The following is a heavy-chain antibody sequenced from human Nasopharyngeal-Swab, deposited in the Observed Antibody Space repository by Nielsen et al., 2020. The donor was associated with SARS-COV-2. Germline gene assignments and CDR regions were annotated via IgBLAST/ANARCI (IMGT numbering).Heavy chain of an antibody. CDR2: INPSGGST. Sequence: ASVKVSCKASGYTFTSYYMHCVRQAPGQGLEWMGIINPSGGSTSYAQKFQGRVTMTRDTSTSTVYMELSSLRSEDTAVYYCARVGYWNAFDIWGQGTMVTVSS. D-gene: IGHD6-13*01. CDR1: GYTFTSYY. CDR3: ARVGYWNAFDI. J-gene: IGHJ3*02. V-gene: IGHV1-46*01.